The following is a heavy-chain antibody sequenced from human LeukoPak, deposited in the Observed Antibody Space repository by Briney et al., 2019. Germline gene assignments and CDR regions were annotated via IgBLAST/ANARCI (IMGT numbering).Heavy chain of an antibody. CDR2: INPSGGST. J-gene: IGHJ4*02. CDR1: GYTFTGYY. Sequence: ASVKVSCKTSGYTFTGYYMHWVRQAPGQGLEWMGIINPSGGSTSYAQKFQGRVTMTRDMSTSTVYMELSSLRSEDTAVYYCARLDYYDSSGQYPPDYWGQGTLVTVSS. CDR3: ARLDYYDSSGQYPPDY. D-gene: IGHD3-22*01. V-gene: IGHV1-46*01.